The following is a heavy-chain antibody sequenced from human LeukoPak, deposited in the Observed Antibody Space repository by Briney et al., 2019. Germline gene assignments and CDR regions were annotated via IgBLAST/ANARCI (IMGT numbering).Heavy chain of an antibody. D-gene: IGHD5-18*01. Sequence: ASVKVSFKASGFTFTSSAMQWVRQARGQRLEWIGWIVVGSGNTNYAQKFQERVTIPRDMSTSTAYMELSSPRSEESTVRCFSWERDVDTAMLAWGQGTLVTVSS. CDR3: SWERDVDTAMLA. CDR2: IVVGSGNT. CDR1: GFTFTSSA. J-gene: IGHJ5*02. V-gene: IGHV1-58*02.